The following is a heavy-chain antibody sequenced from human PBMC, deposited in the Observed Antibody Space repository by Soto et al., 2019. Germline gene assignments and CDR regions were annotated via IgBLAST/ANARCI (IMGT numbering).Heavy chain of an antibody. V-gene: IGHV4-4*07. J-gene: IGHJ6*02. CDR3: ARALPNRHGDYVMDV. D-gene: IGHD3-10*01. CDR2: IYTSGST. Sequence: QVQLQESGPGLVKPSETLSLTCTVSGGSISSYYWSWIRQPAGKGLEWIGRIYTSGSTNYNPSLKRRVTMSVDTSKDQFSLKLSSVTGADTGVYYCARALPNRHGDYVMDVWGQGTTVTVSS. CDR1: GGSISSYY.